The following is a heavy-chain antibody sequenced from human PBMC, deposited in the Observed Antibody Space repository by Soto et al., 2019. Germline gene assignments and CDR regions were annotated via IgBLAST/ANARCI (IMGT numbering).Heavy chain of an antibody. CDR3: ARRLSITMVRGVIRAFDY. V-gene: IGHV4-39*01. Sequence: SETLSLTCTVSGGSISSSSYYWGWIRQPPGKGLEWIGSIYYSGSTYYNPSLKSRVTISVDTSKNQFSLKLSSVTAADTAVYYCARRLSITMVRGVIRAFDYWGQGTLVTVSS. D-gene: IGHD3-10*01. J-gene: IGHJ4*02. CDR1: GGSISSSSYY. CDR2: IYYSGST.